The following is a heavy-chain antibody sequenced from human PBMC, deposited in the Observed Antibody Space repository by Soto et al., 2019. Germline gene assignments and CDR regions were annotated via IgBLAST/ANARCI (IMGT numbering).Heavy chain of an antibody. V-gene: IGHV1-46*01. J-gene: IGHJ1*01. Sequence: DAGKVSCKASGYTFTIYYMHWVRQAPGLGLEWMGIINPSDGRTTYAQKFRDRLTMTTDTSTNTIYMELSSLTSEDTAVYYCARDADPQVAVVTVTEFFDDRRQGTLVPVSS. CDR2: INPSDGRT. CDR3: ARDADPQVAVVTVTEFFDD. D-gene: IGHD2-15*01. CDR1: GYTFTIYY.